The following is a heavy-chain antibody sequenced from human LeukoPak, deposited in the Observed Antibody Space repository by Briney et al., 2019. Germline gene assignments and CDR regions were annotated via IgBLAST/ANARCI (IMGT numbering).Heavy chain of an antibody. Sequence: PSETLSLTCTVSGGSISSYYWSWIRQPPGKGLEWIGYIYYSGSTNYNPSLKSRVTISVDTSKNQFSLKLSSVTAADTAVYYCARAYSSSWYGSSLYYFDYWGQGTLVTVSS. D-gene: IGHD6-13*01. V-gene: IGHV4-59*01. CDR1: GGSISSYY. CDR2: IYYSGST. J-gene: IGHJ4*02. CDR3: ARAYSSSWYGSSLYYFDY.